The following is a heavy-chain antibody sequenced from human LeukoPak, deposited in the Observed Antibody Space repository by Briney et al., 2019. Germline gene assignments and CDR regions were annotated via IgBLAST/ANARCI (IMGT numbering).Heavy chain of an antibody. J-gene: IGHJ4*02. D-gene: IGHD3-9*01. Sequence: GGSLRLSRAASGFTFSSYAMSWVRQAPGKGLEWVSAISGSGGSTYYADSVKGRFTISRDNSKNTLYLQMNSLRAEDTAVYYCAKEAPPSYYDILTGYYKAYFDYWGQGTLVTVSS. CDR3: AKEAPPSYYDILTGYYKAYFDY. CDR1: GFTFSSYA. V-gene: IGHV3-23*01. CDR2: ISGSGGST.